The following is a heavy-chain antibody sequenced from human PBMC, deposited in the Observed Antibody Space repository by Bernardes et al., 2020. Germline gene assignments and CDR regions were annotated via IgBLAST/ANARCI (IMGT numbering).Heavy chain of an antibody. CDR1: GDSVSSFNNY. Sequence: SETLSLTCTVSGDSVSSFNNYWSWLRQPPGKGLEWIGYIYDSGSTNYNPSLKSRVTISVDTSKNQFSLKLISVTAADTAVYYCAGGEIPAAIDWFDPWGQGTLVTVSS. J-gene: IGHJ5*02. D-gene: IGHD2-2*01. CDR2: IYDSGST. V-gene: IGHV4-61*01. CDR3: AGGEIPAAIDWFDP.